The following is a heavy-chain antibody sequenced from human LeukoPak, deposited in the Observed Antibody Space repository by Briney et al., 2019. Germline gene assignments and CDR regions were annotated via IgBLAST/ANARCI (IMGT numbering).Heavy chain of an antibody. V-gene: IGHV4-59*01. J-gene: IGHJ6*03. D-gene: IGHD1-26*01. CDR1: GGSISSYY. CDR2: IYYSGST. CDR3: ARDKWVGATYYYYYYMDV. Sequence: SETLSLTCTVSGGSISSYYWSWIRQPPGKRLEWIGYIYYSGSTNYNPSLKSRVTISVDTSKNQFSLKLSSVTAADTAVYYCARDKWVGATYYYYYYMDVWGKGTTVTVSS.